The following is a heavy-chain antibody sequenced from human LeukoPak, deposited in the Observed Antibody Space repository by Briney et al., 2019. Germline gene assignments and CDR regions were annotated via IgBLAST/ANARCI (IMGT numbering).Heavy chain of an antibody. J-gene: IGHJ4*02. Sequence: SETLSLTCTVSGRSISSGDYYWSWIRQPPGKGLEWIGYIYYSGSTYDNPSLKSRVTISVDTSKNQFSLKLSSVTAADTAVYYCARGGYYGSGSYWGTFDYWGQGTLVTVSS. CDR3: ARGGYYGSGSYWGTFDY. V-gene: IGHV4-30-4*01. CDR1: GRSISSGDYY. CDR2: IYYSGST. D-gene: IGHD3-10*01.